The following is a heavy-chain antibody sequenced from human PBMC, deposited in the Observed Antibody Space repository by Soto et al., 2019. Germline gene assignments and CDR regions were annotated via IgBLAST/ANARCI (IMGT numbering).Heavy chain of an antibody. V-gene: IGHV3-30*18. Sequence: QVQLVESGGGVVQPGRSLRLSCAASGFTFSSYGMHWVRQAPGKGLEWVAVISYDGSNKYYADSVKGRFTISRDNSKNTLYLQMNSLRAEDTAVYYCAKSRKGATISSGGWYFDLWGRGTLVTVSS. D-gene: IGHD3-3*01. CDR2: ISYDGSNK. CDR1: GFTFSSYG. J-gene: IGHJ2*01. CDR3: AKSRKGATISSGGWYFDL.